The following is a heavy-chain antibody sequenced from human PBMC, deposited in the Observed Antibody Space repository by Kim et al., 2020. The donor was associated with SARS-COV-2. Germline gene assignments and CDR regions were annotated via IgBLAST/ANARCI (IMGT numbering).Heavy chain of an antibody. Sequence: ASVKVSCKASGYTFTSYAMNWVRQAPGQGLEWMGWINTNTGNPTYAQGFTGRFVFSLDTSVSTAYLQISSLKAEDTAVYYCAGDSRIFGGRGLGYWGQGTLVTVSS. J-gene: IGHJ4*02. CDR2: INTNTGNP. V-gene: IGHV7-4-1*02. D-gene: IGHD3-3*01. CDR1: GYTFTSYA. CDR3: AGDSRIFGGRGLGY.